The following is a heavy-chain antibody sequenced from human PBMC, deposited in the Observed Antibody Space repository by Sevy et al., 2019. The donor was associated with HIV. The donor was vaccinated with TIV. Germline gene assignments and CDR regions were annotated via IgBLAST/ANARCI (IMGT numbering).Heavy chain of an antibody. CDR2: IIPIFGTA. J-gene: IGHJ6*03. Sequence: SVKVSCKASGGTFSSYAISWVRQAPGQGLEWMGGIIPIFGTANYAQKFQGRVTITADKSTSTAYMELSSLRSEDTAVYYCAAGLLPPRTYYYYYMDVWGKGTTVTVSS. CDR1: GGTFSSYA. V-gene: IGHV1-69*06. D-gene: IGHD3-22*01. CDR3: AAGLLPPRTYYYYYMDV.